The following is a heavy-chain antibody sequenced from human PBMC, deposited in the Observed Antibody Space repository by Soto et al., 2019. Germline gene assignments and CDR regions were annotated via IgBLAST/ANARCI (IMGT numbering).Heavy chain of an antibody. CDR3: ARDREVTAWFGELPLHPLSAY. J-gene: IGHJ4*02. CDR1: GFTFSSYS. D-gene: IGHD3-10*01. CDR2: ISSSSYI. Sequence: PGGSLRLSCAASGFTFSSYSMNWVRQAPGKGLEWVSSISSSSYIYYADSVKGRFTISRDNAKNSLYLQMNSLRAEDTAVYYCARDREVTAWFGELPLHPLSAYWGQGTLVTVYS. V-gene: IGHV3-21*01.